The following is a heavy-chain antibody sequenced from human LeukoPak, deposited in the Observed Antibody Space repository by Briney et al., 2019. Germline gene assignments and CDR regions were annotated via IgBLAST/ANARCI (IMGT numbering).Heavy chain of an antibody. D-gene: IGHD3/OR15-3a*01. J-gene: IGHJ4*02. CDR2: IFDSGRT. Sequence: SETLSLTCLVSGGSIDNYYWSWIRQPPGKGLEWVGYIFDSGRTNYNPSLKSRVTISVDTSKNQLSLELSSVIAADTAVYYCARSGRTGEGFAIDYWGQGTLVTVSS. CDR3: ARSGRTGEGFAIDY. V-gene: IGHV4-59*01. CDR1: GGSIDNYY.